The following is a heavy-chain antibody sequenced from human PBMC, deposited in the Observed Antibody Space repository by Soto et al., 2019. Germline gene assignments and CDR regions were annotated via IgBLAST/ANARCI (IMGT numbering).Heavy chain of an antibody. V-gene: IGHV3-30-3*01. J-gene: IGHJ3*02. Sequence: QVQLVESGGGVVQPGRSLRLSCAASGFTFSNYAMHWVRQAPGKGLEWVAVISYDGSNKYYADSVKGRFTISRDNSKNTQYLQMNSLRAEYTAVYYCARASDFYDSSGYGFGAFDIWGQGTLVTASS. D-gene: IGHD3-22*01. CDR2: ISYDGSNK. CDR1: GFTFSNYA. CDR3: ARASDFYDSSGYGFGAFDI.